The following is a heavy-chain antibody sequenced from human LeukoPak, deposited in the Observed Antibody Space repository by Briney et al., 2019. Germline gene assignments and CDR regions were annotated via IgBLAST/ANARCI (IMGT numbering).Heavy chain of an antibody. Sequence: ASVKVSCKASGGTFSSYAISRVRQAPGQGLEWMGGIIPIFGTANYAQKFQGRVTITADESTSTAYMELSSLRYEDTAVYYCARGPYYDFWIHPYYYYYYMDVWGKGTTVTVSS. J-gene: IGHJ6*03. D-gene: IGHD3-3*01. V-gene: IGHV1-69*01. CDR1: GGTFSSYA. CDR3: ARGPYYDFWIHPYYYYYYMDV. CDR2: IIPIFGTA.